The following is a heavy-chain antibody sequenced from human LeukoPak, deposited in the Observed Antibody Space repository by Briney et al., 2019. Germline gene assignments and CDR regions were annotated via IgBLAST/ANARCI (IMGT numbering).Heavy chain of an antibody. CDR1: GFTFSNYG. J-gene: IGHJ4*02. CDR3: AKEVRDLEGYFDY. V-gene: IGHV3-30*02. Sequence: GGSLRLSCAASGFTFSNYGMHWVRQAPGKGLEWVAFIRFDGSNKYYADSVKGRFTISRDNSKNTLYLHMNSLRAEDTAVYYCAKEVRDLEGYFDYWGQGTLVTVSS. D-gene: IGHD1-1*01. CDR2: IRFDGSNK.